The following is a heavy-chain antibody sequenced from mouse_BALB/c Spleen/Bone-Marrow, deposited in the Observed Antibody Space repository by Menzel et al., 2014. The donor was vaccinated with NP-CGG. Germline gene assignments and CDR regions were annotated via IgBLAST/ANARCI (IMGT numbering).Heavy chain of an antibody. CDR2: NVPANGNT. J-gene: IGHJ2*01. D-gene: IGHD2-4*01. V-gene: IGHV14-3*02. Sequence: EVKLEESGAELVKPGASVKLSCTTSGFNIKDTYMHWVKLRPEQGLEWIGRNVPANGNTKYAPKFQGKATITADTSSNTAYLQLSSLTSEDTAVYFCASYDYGYYFDYWGQGTTLTVSS. CDR3: ASYDYGYYFDY. CDR1: GFNIKDTY.